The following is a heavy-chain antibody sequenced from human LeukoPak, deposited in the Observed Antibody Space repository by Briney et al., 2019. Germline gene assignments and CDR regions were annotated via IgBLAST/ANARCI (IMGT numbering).Heavy chain of an antibody. CDR1: GFTVSSNY. D-gene: IGHD1-26*01. CDR2: IYRGGGT. Sequence: GGSLRLSCAASGFTVSSNYMSWVRQAPGKGLEWVSGIYRGGGTYDADAVKGRFTICTENSKNTRHLQMKRLREEGTAVYYCARDLRDSGSYGAPGILDYWGQGTLVTVSS. V-gene: IGHV3-53*01. CDR3: ARDLRDSGSYGAPGILDY. J-gene: IGHJ4*02.